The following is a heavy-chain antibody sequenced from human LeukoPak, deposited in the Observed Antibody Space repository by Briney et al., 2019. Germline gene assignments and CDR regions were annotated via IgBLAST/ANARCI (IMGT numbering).Heavy chain of an antibody. CDR1: GFTVSSNY. D-gene: IGHD1-26*01. J-gene: IGHJ3*02. CDR3: AREQGATTPAFDI. CDR2: IYSGGST. V-gene: IGHV3-66*01. Sequence: GGSLRLSCAASGFTVSSNYMSWVRQAPGKGLEWVSVIYSGGSTYYADSVKGRFTISRDNSKNTLYLQMNSLRAEDTAVYYCAREQGATTPAFDIWGQGTMVTVSS.